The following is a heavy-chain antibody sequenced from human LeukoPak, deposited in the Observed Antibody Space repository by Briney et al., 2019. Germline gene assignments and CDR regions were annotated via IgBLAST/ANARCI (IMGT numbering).Heavy chain of an antibody. D-gene: IGHD3-22*01. Sequence: PGGSLRLSCAASGFTFSTYSMNWVRQAPGKGLEWVASITSPVGHIYYADSLKGRITISRDNAKSSLYLQMNSLRAEDTAVYYCARTRYYYDSSGYFLYWGQGTLVTVSS. V-gene: IGHV3-21*01. CDR2: ITSPVGHI. CDR3: ARTRYYYDSSGYFLY. CDR1: GFTFSTYS. J-gene: IGHJ4*02.